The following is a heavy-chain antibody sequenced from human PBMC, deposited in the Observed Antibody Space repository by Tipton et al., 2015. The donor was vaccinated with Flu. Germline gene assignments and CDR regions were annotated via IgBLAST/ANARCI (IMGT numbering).Heavy chain of an antibody. CDR3: ARSDTVFYNWFAP. V-gene: IGHV3-21*01. CDR2: ISSSSSYI. Sequence: SLRLSCAASGFTFSSYSMNWARQAPGKGLEWVSSISSSSSYIYYADSVKGRFTISRDNAKNSLYLQMNSLRAEDTAVYYCARSDTVFYNWFAPWFQGTLITVSS. J-gene: IGHJ5*02. D-gene: IGHD3-3*01. CDR1: GFTFSSYS.